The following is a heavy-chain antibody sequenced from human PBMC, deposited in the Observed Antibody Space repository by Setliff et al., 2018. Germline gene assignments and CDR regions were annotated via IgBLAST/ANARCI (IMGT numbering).Heavy chain of an antibody. J-gene: IGHJ3*02. CDR1: GGSISSYY. V-gene: IGHV4-59*01. CDR3: ARRGNDYNWGAFDI. Sequence: PSETLPLTCTVSGGSISSYYWSWIRQPPGKGLEWIGYIYYSGSTNYNPSLKSRVTISVDTSKNQFSLKLSSVTSADTAVYYCARRGNDYNWGAFDIWGQGTMVTVSS. CDR2: IYYSGST. D-gene: IGHD1-1*01.